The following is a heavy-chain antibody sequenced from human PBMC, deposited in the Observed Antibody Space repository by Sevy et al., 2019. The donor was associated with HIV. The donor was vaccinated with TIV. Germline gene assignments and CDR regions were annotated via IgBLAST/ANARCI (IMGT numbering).Heavy chain of an antibody. Sequence: SETLSLTCTVSGGSISSYYWSWIRQPPGKGLEWIGYIYYSGSTNYNPSLKSRVTISVDTSKNQFSLKLSAVTAAEPAVYYGARGGGVITMIVAEPYYFDYWGQGTLVTVSS. J-gene: IGHJ4*02. D-gene: IGHD3-22*01. V-gene: IGHV4-59*01. CDR3: ARGGGVITMIVAEPYYFDY. CDR1: GGSISSYY. CDR2: IYYSGST.